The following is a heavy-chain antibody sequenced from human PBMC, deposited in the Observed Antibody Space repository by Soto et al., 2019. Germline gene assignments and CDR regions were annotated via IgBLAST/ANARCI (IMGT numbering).Heavy chain of an antibody. V-gene: IGHV1-69*13. CDR3: ASLLDSSGYPVDY. D-gene: IGHD3-22*01. Sequence: SVKVSCKASGGTFSSYAISWVRQAPGQGLEWMGGIIPIFGTANYAQKFRGRVTITADESTSTAYMELSSLRSEDTAVYYCASLLDSSGYPVDYWGQGTLVTVSS. CDR1: GGTFSSYA. J-gene: IGHJ4*02. CDR2: IIPIFGTA.